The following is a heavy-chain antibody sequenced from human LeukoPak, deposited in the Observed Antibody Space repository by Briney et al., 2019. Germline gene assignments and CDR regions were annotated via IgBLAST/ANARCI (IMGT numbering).Heavy chain of an antibody. D-gene: IGHD3-3*02. J-gene: IGHJ6*04. CDR1: GFTFSDYA. Sequence: GGSLRLSCAASGFTFSDYAMSWVRQAPGRGLEWVSSISTGGGTPHYADSVKGRFTISRDNSKNTLHLQMNSLRAEDTALYYCAKDFGGIWYGYYSYGMDVWGKGTTVTVSS. CDR2: ISTGGGTP. CDR3: AKDFGGIWYGYYSYGMDV. V-gene: IGHV3-23*01.